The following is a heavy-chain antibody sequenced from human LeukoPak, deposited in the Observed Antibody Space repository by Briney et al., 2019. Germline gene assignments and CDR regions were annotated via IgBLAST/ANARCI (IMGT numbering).Heavy chain of an antibody. CDR2: ISSSGSTI. J-gene: IGHJ4*02. V-gene: IGHV3-48*03. D-gene: IGHD2-15*01. CDR3: ARLWAPYCSGGSCYSGNFDY. CDR1: GFTFSSYE. Sequence: GGSLRLSCAASGFTFSSYEMNWVRQAPGKGLEWVSYISSSGSTIYYADSVKGRFTISRDNGKNSLYLQMNSLRAEDTAVYYCARLWAPYCSGGSCYSGNFDYWGQGTLVTVSS.